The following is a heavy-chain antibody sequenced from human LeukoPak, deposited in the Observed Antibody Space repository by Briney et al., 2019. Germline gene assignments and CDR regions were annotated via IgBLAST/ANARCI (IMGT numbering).Heavy chain of an antibody. CDR3: ARKTCTTTSCLHP. Sequence: ASVKVSCKVSGYTLTELSMHWVRQAAGQGLEWMAWMTPKTGNSGYAQKFQGRVTLTRDTSTDTAYMELSNLGSEDTAVYYCARKTCTTTSCLHPWGQGTLVTVSS. D-gene: IGHD2-2*01. CDR2: MTPKTGNS. CDR1: GYTLTELS. V-gene: IGHV1-8*01. J-gene: IGHJ5*02.